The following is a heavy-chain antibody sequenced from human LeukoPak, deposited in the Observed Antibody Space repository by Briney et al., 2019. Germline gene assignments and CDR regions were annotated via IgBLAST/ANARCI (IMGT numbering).Heavy chain of an antibody. CDR3: ARGPVTARSNAFDI. CDR2: IFNSENT. D-gene: IGHD6-6*01. CDR1: GGSISGYY. Sequence: SETLSLTCSVSGGSISGYYWGWIRQPAGKDLEWIGRIFNSENTNYNPSLKSRITMSVDTSKNQFSLKLGSVTAADTAVYYCARGPVTARSNAFDIWGQGTMVTVSS. J-gene: IGHJ3*02. V-gene: IGHV4-4*07.